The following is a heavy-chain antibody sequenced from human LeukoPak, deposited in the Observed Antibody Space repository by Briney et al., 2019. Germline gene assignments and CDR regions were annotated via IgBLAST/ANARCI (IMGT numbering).Heavy chain of an antibody. CDR3: GRGRGSLTY. V-gene: IGHV4-59*01. CDR1: GGSISLYY. D-gene: IGHD3-10*01. Sequence: SETLSLTCTVSGGSISLYYWSWIRHPPGKGLEWIGYFYDTRSPKYNPFLERRVTISVDMSRNQFSLNLTSVTAADTAVYYCGRGRGSLTYWGQGTLATVSS. J-gene: IGHJ4*02. CDR2: FYDTRSP.